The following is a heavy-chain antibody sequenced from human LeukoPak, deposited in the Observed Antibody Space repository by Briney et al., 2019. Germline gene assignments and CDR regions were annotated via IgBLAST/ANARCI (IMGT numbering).Heavy chain of an antibody. Sequence: SETLSLTCAVYGGSFSGYYWSWIRQPPGKGLEWIGEINHSGSTNYNPSLKRRVTISVDTSKNQFSLKLSSVTAADTAVYYCARGPGDFWSGYYYAFDIWGQGTMVTVSS. CDR3: ARGPGDFWSGYYYAFDI. CDR2: INHSGST. D-gene: IGHD3-3*01. J-gene: IGHJ3*02. CDR1: GGSFSGYY. V-gene: IGHV4-34*01.